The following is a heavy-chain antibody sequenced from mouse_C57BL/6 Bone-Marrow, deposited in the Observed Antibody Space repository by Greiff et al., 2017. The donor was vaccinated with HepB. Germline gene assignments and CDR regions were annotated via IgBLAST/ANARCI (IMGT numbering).Heavy chain of an antibody. CDR2: ISDGGSYT. V-gene: IGHV5-4*01. J-gene: IGHJ2*01. CDR3: ARDYYSNFDY. CDR1: GFTFSSYA. D-gene: IGHD2-5*01. Sequence: EVKLVESGGGLVKPGGSLKLSCAASGFTFSSYAMSWVRQTPEKRLEWVATISDGGSYTYYPDNVKGRFTISRDNAKNNLYLQMSHLKSEDTAMYYCARDYYSNFDYWGKGTTLTVSS.